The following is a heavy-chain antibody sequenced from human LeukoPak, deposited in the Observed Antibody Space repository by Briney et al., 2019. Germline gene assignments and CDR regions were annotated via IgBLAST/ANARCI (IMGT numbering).Heavy chain of an antibody. J-gene: IGHJ4*02. CDR1: GFAFSSHW. CDR3: ARGNDYWSGYIDY. V-gene: IGHV3-74*01. Sequence: HPGGSLRLSCAASGFAFSSHWMHWVRHAPGKGLVWVSHVKNDGSSTNYTDSVRGRFTISRDNAKNTLYLQMNSLGAEDTAVYYCARGNDYWSGYIDYWGQGTLVTVSS. CDR2: VKNDGSST. D-gene: IGHD3-3*01.